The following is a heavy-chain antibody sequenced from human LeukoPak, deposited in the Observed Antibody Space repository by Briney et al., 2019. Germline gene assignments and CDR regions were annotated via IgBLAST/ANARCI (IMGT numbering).Heavy chain of an antibody. V-gene: IGHV1-2*02. J-gene: IGHJ5*01. D-gene: IGHD2-15*01. Sequence: ASVTVSCTASGYTFTGNYMHWVRQAPGQGLEWMGWISPNSGGINYAQKFQGRVTMTRDTSISTAYMELSRLRSDDTAVYYCARAGYCSGGSCSDWFDSWGQGTLVTVSS. CDR2: ISPNSGGI. CDR1: GYTFTGNY. CDR3: ARAGYCSGGSCSDWFDS.